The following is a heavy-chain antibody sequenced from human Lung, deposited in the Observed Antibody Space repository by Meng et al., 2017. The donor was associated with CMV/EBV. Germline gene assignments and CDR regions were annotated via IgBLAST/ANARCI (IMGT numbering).Heavy chain of an antibody. Sequence: QGELVESGGGVVQPGGSLRLSFAASGFTFSSYGMHWVRQAPGKGPEWVAFIRNDESDKYYGDSVKGRFTISRDTSKNTVDLQMNSLRTEDTAVYYCAKDDPVFHYWGQGTLVTVSS. CDR3: AKDDPVFHY. CDR1: GFTFSSYG. V-gene: IGHV3-30*02. CDR2: IRNDESDK. J-gene: IGHJ4*02.